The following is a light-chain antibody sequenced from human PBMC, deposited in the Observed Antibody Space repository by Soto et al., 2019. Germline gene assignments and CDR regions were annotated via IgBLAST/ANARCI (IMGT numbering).Light chain of an antibody. CDR3: QQRSKCPPVGP. J-gene: IGKJ4*01. CDR1: QSVSSY. Sequence: EIVLTQARATLSLSPGERATLNCRASQSVSSYLAWYQQKPGQAPRLLIYDASNRATGIPARFSGSGSGTDFTLTISSLEPEDFAVYYWQQRSKCPPVGPLGRGTKAEIK. V-gene: IGKV3-11*01. CDR2: DAS.